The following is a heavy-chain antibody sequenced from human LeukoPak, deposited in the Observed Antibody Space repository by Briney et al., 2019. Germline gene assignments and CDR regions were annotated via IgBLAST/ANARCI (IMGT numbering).Heavy chain of an antibody. J-gene: IGHJ6*03. CDR3: AKSVFDSSGDPYMDV. V-gene: IGHV3-30*02. CDR1: GFTFSSYG. D-gene: IGHD3-22*01. Sequence: TGGSLRLSCAASGFTFSSYGMHWVRQAPGKGLEWVAFIRYDGSNKYYADSVKGRFTISRDNSKNTLYLQMNSLRAEDTAVYYCAKSVFDSSGDPYMDVWGKGTTVTISS. CDR2: IRYDGSNK.